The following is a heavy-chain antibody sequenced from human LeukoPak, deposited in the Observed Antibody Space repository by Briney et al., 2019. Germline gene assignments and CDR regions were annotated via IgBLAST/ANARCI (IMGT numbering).Heavy chain of an antibody. Sequence: GGSLRLSCTGSGFSVSSDYMSWVRQAPGKGLEWVSLIYSGGSTYYADSVKGRFTISRDNSKNTLYLQMNSLGAEDTAVYYCASRHAAGGQGTRVTVSS. V-gene: IGHV3-53*01. D-gene: IGHD2-2*01. J-gene: IGHJ4*02. CDR3: ASRHAA. CDR1: GFSVSSDY. CDR2: IYSGGST.